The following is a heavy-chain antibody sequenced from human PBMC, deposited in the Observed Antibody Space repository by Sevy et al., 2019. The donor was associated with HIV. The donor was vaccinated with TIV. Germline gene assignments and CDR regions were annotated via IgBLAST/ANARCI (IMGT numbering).Heavy chain of an antibody. CDR2: ISCHNGNT. D-gene: IGHD6-13*01. J-gene: IGHJ6*03. V-gene: IGHV1-18*01. CDR1: GYNFIIYG. Sequence: ASVKVSCKASGYNFIIYGISWVRQAPGQGLEWMGWISCHNGNTNYSQNFQGRVTMTRDTSTSTAYMELRSLRSDDTAVYYCARVFRGAAAGADFCYYMDVWGKGTTVTVS. CDR3: ARVFRGAAAGADFCYYMDV.